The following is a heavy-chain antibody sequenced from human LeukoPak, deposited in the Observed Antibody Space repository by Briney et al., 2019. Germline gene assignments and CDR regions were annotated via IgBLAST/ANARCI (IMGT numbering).Heavy chain of an antibody. CDR2: FSTLDGST. Sequence: GGSLRLSCAASGFTFGTNDMSWVRQAPGKGLEWVSAFSTLDGSTYYADSVKGRFTISRDNSKNTLYLQMNSLRAEDTAIYYCAKGGWLEYWGQGTLVTVSS. CDR1: GFTFGTND. J-gene: IGHJ4*02. CDR3: AKGGWLEY. D-gene: IGHD6-19*01. V-gene: IGHV3-23*01.